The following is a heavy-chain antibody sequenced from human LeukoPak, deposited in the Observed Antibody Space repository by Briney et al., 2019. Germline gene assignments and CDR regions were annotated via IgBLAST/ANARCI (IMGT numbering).Heavy chain of an antibody. CDR3: ARGATMVRGVIMNWALQSDFDY. CDR2: ISAYNGNT. D-gene: IGHD3-10*01. Sequence: ASVKVSCKASGYTFTGYYMHWVRQAPGQGLEWIGWISAYNGNTNYAQKLQGRVTMTTDTSTSTAYMELRSLRSDDTAVYYCARGATMVRGVIMNWALQSDFDYWGQGTLVTVSS. J-gene: IGHJ4*02. CDR1: GYTFTGYY. V-gene: IGHV1-18*04.